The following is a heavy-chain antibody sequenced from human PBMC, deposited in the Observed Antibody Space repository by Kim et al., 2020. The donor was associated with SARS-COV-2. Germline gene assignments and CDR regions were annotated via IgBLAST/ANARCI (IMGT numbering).Heavy chain of an antibody. D-gene: IGHD3-10*01. J-gene: IGHJ4*02. V-gene: IGHV4-59*01. Sequence: SETLSLTCTVSGGSISSYYWSWIRQPPGKGLEWIGYIYYSGSTNYNPSLKSRVTISVDTSKNQFSLKLSSVTAADTAVYYCARSGYYGSGILYYFDYWGQGTLVTVSS. CDR3: ARSGYYGSGILYYFDY. CDR1: GGSISSYY. CDR2: IYYSGST.